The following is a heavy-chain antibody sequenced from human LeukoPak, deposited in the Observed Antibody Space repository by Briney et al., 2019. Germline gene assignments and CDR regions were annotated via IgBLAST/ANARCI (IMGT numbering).Heavy chain of an antibody. Sequence: KPSETLSLTCGIYGGALRGYSWTWIRPPPGQGLEWIGEINHRGNTNFNPSLKSRVTISVDTSKNQFSLKLTSVTAADTALYFCARGRFYVFDIWGQGALVTVSS. V-gene: IGHV4-34*01. CDR3: ARGRFYVFDI. CDR1: GGALRGYS. J-gene: IGHJ3*02. D-gene: IGHD2/OR15-2a*01. CDR2: INHRGNT.